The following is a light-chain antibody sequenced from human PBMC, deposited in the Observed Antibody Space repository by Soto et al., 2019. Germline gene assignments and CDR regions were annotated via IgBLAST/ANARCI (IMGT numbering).Light chain of an antibody. CDR1: QSVRSTS. Sequence: DIVLTQSPGTLSLSPGERATLACRASQSVRSTSLAWYQQRSGQAPSLLIYGTSSRATGIPDRFSGGGSGTDFTLTISRLEPEDFAVHYCQHYNRSPPITFGQGTRLEIK. CDR2: GTS. CDR3: QHYNRSPPIT. V-gene: IGKV3-20*01. J-gene: IGKJ5*01.